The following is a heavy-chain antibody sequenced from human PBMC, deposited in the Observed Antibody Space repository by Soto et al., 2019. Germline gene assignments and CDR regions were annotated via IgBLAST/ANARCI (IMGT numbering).Heavy chain of an antibody. J-gene: IGHJ6*02. CDR3: ARDQRQVLLPPPSGMDV. CDR2: IYYSGSP. CDR1: CCAVHSCIHY. V-gene: IGHV4-61*01. Sequence: PSVTLSPTCPFTCCAVHSCIHYWNWIPQPPGSGLEWIGYIYYSGSPNYNPSLKSRVTISVDTSKNQFSLKLSSVTAADTAVYYCARDQRQVLLPPPSGMDVWGQGTTVTVSS. D-gene: IGHD2-15*01.